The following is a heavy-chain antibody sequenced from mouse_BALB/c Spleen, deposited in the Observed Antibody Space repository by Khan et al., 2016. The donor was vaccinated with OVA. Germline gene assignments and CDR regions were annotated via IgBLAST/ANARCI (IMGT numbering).Heavy chain of an antibody. CDR3: ARSGGNFHWYFDV. J-gene: IGHJ1*01. Sequence: EVELVESGGGLVQPGGSRKLSCAASGFTFSSFGMHWVRQAPKKGLEWVAYMSSGSSTIHYVATVKGRFTISRDNPKNTLFLQMTSLRSEDTAMYYCARSGGNFHWYFDVWGAGTSVTVSS. V-gene: IGHV5-17*02. CDR1: GFTFSSFG. CDR2: MSSGSSTI. D-gene: IGHD2-1*01.